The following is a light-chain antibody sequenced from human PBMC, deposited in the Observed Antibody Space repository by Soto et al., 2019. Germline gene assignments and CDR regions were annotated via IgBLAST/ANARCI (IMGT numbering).Light chain of an antibody. J-gene: IGKJ1*01. V-gene: IGKV3-20*01. CDR2: GAS. CDR3: QQYGSSRT. CDR1: QSVNGNY. Sequence: EIVLTQSPGSLCLSPGERATLSCRASQSVNGNYLAWYQQKPGQAPRLLIYGASSRATGIPDRFSGSGSGTDFTLTISRLEPEDFAVFYCQQYGSSRTFGQGTKVDIK.